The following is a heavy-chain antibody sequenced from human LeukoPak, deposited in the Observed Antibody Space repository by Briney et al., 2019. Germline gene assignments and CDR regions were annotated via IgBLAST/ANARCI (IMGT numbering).Heavy chain of an antibody. CDR2: IYYSGST. Sequence: PSETLSLTCTVSGGSISSSSYYWGWIRQPPGKGLEWIGSIYYSGSTYYNPSLKSRVTISVDTSKNQFSLRLSSVTAADTAVYYCARHGYDGSGSYYSFDYWGRGTLVTVSS. CDR1: GGSISSSSYY. V-gene: IGHV4-39*01. J-gene: IGHJ4*02. CDR3: ARHGYDGSGSYYSFDY. D-gene: IGHD3-10*01.